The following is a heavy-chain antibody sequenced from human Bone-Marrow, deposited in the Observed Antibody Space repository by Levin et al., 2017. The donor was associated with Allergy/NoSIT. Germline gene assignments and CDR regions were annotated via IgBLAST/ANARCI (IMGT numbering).Heavy chain of an antibody. CDR3: ARASITMIGSITQPYDYYGLDV. CDR1: GYTFSSYG. CDR2: ISGYNANT. D-gene: IGHD3-3*01. V-gene: IGHV1-18*01. Sequence: ASVKVSCKASGYTFSSYGISWLRQAPGQGLEWLGWISGYNANTSYAQNLQGRISMTTDTSTSTAYMTLRSLRSDDTAVYYCARASITMIGSITQPYDYYGLDVWGQGTTVIVSS. J-gene: IGHJ6*02.